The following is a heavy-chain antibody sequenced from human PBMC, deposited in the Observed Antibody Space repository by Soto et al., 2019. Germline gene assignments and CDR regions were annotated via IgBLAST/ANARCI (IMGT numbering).Heavy chain of an antibody. CDR1: GFTFSYHY. V-gene: IGHV3-72*01. D-gene: IGHD4-17*01. Sequence: PGGSLRLSCAASGFTFSYHYVDWVRQAPGKGLEWVGRTRNKANSYTTEYAASVKGRFTISRDDSKNSLYLQMNSLKTEDTAVYYCATLPPPTVAYYMDVWGKGTTVTVSS. CDR2: TRNKANSYTT. J-gene: IGHJ6*03. CDR3: ATLPPPTVAYYMDV.